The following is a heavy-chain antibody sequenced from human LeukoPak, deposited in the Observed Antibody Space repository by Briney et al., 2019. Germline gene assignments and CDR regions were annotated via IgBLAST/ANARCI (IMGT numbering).Heavy chain of an antibody. CDR3: AKAPGSGSVMFDY. CDR2: ISGSGGST. Sequence: PGGSLRLSCAASGFTFSSYAMSWVRRAPGKGLEWVSAISGSGGSTYYADSVKGRFTISRDNSKNTLYLQMNSLRAEDTTVYYCAKAPGSGSVMFDYWGQGTLVTVSS. J-gene: IGHJ4*02. V-gene: IGHV3-23*01. D-gene: IGHD1-26*01. CDR1: GFTFSSYA.